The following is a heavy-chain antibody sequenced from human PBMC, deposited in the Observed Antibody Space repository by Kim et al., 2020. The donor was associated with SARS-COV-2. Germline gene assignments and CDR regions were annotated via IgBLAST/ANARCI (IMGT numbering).Heavy chain of an antibody. J-gene: IGHJ4*02. Sequence: LQGRVTMTTDTSTSTAYMELRSLRSDDTAVYYCARALIDILTGYYYYFDYWGQGTLVTVSS. D-gene: IGHD3-9*01. V-gene: IGHV1-18*01. CDR3: ARALIDILTGYYYYFDY.